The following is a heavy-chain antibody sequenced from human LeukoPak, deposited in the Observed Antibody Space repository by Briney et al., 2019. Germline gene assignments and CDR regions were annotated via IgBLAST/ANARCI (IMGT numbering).Heavy chain of an antibody. CDR1: EFTFSSYD. D-gene: IGHD6-19*01. J-gene: IGHJ4*02. Sequence: GGSLRLSCAASEFTFSSYDMNWVRQAPGKGLEWVSYISSGDSVIYYADSVKGRFTISRDNAKNSLYLQMNSLRAEDTAVYYCAKTRGWHHDFWGQGTLVTVSS. V-gene: IGHV3-48*03. CDR3: AKTRGWHHDF. CDR2: ISSGDSVI.